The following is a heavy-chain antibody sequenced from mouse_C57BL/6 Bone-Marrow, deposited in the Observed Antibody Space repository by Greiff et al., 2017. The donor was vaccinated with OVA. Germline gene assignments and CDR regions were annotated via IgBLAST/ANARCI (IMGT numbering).Heavy chain of an antibody. J-gene: IGHJ2*01. CDR3: ARWPKISLTFFDY. Sequence: QVQLQQSGAELVKPGASVKISCKASGYAFSSYWMNWVKQRPGKGLEWIGQIYPGDGDTNYNGKFKGKATLTADKSSSTAYMQLSSLTSEDSAVYFCARWPKISLTFFDYWGQGTTLTVSS. V-gene: IGHV1-80*01. CDR1: GYAFSSYW. CDR2: IYPGDGDT. D-gene: IGHD6-5*01.